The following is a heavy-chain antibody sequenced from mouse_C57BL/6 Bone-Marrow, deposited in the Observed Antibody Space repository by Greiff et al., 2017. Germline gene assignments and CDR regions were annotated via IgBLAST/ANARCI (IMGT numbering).Heavy chain of an antibody. CDR2: ISSGGSYT. CDR3: ARHPLITAVVATPDY. CDR1: GFTFSSSG. Sequence: EVQLVESGGDLVKPGGSLKLSCAASGFTFSSSGMSWVRQTPDQRLEWVATISSGGSYTYYPDSVKGRFTISRDNAKNTLYLQLSSLKSEDTAMYYCARHPLITAVVATPDYWGQGTTLTVSS. J-gene: IGHJ2*01. D-gene: IGHD1-1*01. V-gene: IGHV5-6*01.